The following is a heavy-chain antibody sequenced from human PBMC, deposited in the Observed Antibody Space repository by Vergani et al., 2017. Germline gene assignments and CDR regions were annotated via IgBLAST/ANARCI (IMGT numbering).Heavy chain of an antibody. Sequence: EVQLVQSGAEVKKPGESLKISCEGSGYTFTDYWVGWVRQKPGKGLEWMGVGYARDSITRYSLSFEGQVTIAADKSVNTAYLEWDSLRASDSAMYYCVRRMLERQEVDYWGQGTLVTV. CDR1: GYTFTDYW. J-gene: IGHJ4*02. D-gene: IGHD3-3*01. CDR3: VRRMLERQEVDY. CDR2: GYARDSIT. V-gene: IGHV5-51*01.